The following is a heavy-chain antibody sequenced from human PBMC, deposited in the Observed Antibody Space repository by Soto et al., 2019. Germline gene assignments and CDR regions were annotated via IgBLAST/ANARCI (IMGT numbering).Heavy chain of an antibody. J-gene: IGHJ6*03. D-gene: IGHD5-12*01. CDR3: ARESGGATATLDYYYFYMDV. CDR1: GYTFSDYY. CDR2: INPNSGDT. V-gene: IGHV1-2*06. Sequence: QVQLVQSGAEVKKPGASVTVSCKASGYTFSDYYLHWVRQAPGQGPEWMGRINPNSGDTKFAQKFQGRVTMTRDTSVRTAFMELNWLKPDDTAVYYCARESGGATATLDYYYFYMDVWAQGTTVTVSS.